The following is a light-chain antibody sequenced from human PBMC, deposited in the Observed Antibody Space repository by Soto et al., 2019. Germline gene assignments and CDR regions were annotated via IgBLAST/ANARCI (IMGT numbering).Light chain of an antibody. CDR3: QQYDSFSVT. V-gene: IGKV3-20*01. CDR2: GAS. J-gene: IGKJ1*01. CDR1: QTVSSNY. Sequence: EIVLTQSPGTLSLSPGERATLSCRSSQTVSSNYLAWYQQKPGQAPRLLIYGASSRATGIPDRFSGSGSGTEFTLTISSLQPEDFATYYCQQYDSFSVTFGQGTKVDI.